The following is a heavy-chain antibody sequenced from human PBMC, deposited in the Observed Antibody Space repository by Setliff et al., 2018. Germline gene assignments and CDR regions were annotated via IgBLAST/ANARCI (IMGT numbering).Heavy chain of an antibody. CDR3: AGGRRYDYGWDFDY. J-gene: IGHJ4*02. V-gene: IGHV4-4*07. Sequence: SETLSLTCTVSGGSISSYYWSWIRQSAGKGLEWIGRIYTSGSTYYNPSLRSRVTISLDTSKNQFSPKLTSVTAADTAVYYCAGGRRYDYGWDFDYWGQGTLVTVSS. CDR1: GGSISSYY. CDR2: IYTSGST. D-gene: IGHD4-17*01.